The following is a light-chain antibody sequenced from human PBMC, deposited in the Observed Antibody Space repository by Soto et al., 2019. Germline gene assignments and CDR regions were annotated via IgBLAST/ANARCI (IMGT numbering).Light chain of an antibody. Sequence: EIVLTQSPGTLSLSPGERATLSCRASQSVSNYLAWYQQKPGQAPRLLIYGASSRATGIPDRFSGSGSGTDFTLTISRLEPEDFAVYYCQQYGGSPQTFGQGTQVDIK. J-gene: IGKJ1*01. CDR3: QQYGGSPQT. V-gene: IGKV3-20*01. CDR1: QSVSNY. CDR2: GAS.